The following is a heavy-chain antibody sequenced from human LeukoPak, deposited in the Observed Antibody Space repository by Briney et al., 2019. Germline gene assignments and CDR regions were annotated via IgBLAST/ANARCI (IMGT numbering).Heavy chain of an antibody. Sequence: GGSLRLSCAASGFTLSNYWMHWVRQGPGKGLVWVSRVSNDGSSTAYADSVRGRFTISRDNAKNTLYLQMNSLRAGDTAVYYCVGAAADTTPRPWGQGTLVTVSS. V-gene: IGHV3-74*01. CDR3: VGAAADTTPRP. D-gene: IGHD6-13*01. CDR1: GFTLSNYW. J-gene: IGHJ4*02. CDR2: VSNDGSST.